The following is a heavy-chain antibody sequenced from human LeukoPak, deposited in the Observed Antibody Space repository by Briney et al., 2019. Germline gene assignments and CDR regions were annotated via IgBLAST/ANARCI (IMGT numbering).Heavy chain of an antibody. D-gene: IGHD3-9*01. Sequence: SVKVSCKASGGTFGSYAISWVRQAPGQGPEWMGGIIPLFRTANYAQKFQGRVTITADRSTNTAFMELSSLRSEDTAMYYCATNYEILSGYPKNYYFHIWGQGTMVTVSS. CDR2: IIPLFRTA. J-gene: IGHJ3*02. V-gene: IGHV1-69*06. CDR1: GGTFGSYA. CDR3: ATNYEILSGYPKNYYFHI.